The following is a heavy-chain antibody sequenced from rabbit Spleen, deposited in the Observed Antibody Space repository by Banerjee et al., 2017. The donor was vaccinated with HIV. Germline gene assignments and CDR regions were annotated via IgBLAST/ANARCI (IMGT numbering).Heavy chain of an antibody. CDR2: IDPLFGTT. D-gene: IGHD2-1*01. CDR1: GFDFSSDA. CDR3: ARAAYYVDHYTAYDYVHFNL. J-gene: IGHJ4*01. V-gene: IGHV1S47*01. Sequence: QASLEDSGGSAAHRGGALTLTGNVSGFDFSSDAMCWVRQAPGKGLEWIGYIDPLFGTTYYASWVNGRFTISSHNAQNTLYLQLNSLTAADTATYFCARAAYYVDHYTAYDYVHFNLWGPGTLVTVS.